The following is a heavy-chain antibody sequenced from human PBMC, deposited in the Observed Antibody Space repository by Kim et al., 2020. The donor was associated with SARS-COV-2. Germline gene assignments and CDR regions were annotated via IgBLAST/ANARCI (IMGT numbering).Heavy chain of an antibody. D-gene: IGHD3-22*01. CDR2: ISSSSSYI. V-gene: IGHV3-21*01. CDR3: ARLRGYDSSGIRNAFDI. Sequence: GGSLRLSCAASGFTFSSYSMNWVRQAPGKGLEWVSSISSSSSYIYYADSVKGRFTISRDNAKNSLYLQMNSLRAEDTAVYYCARLRGYDSSGIRNAFDIWGQGTMVTVSS. CDR1: GFTFSSYS. J-gene: IGHJ3*02.